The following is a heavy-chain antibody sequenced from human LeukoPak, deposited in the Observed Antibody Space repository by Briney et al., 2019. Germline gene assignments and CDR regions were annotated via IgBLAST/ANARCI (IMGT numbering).Heavy chain of an antibody. Sequence: SDTLALPRSVSGDPDSRSDSYGDWIRRPPGKGLEWIGTIHYSGRTYYDPSRKSRVTTAVDPSNTQFSLILRQFTAADTVLYYCARRRYYDGSGYLEWGQGTLLSVSS. V-gene: IGHV4-39*01. D-gene: IGHD3-22*01. CDR1: GDPDSRSDSY. J-gene: IGHJ1*01. CDR2: IHYSGRT. CDR3: ARRRYYDGSGYLE.